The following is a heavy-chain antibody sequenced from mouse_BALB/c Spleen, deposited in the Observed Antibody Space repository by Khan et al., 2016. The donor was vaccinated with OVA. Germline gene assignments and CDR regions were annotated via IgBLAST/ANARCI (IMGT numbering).Heavy chain of an antibody. V-gene: IGHV2-6-5*01. CDR3: AKGVWSYYYAIDY. CDR2: IWGGGST. J-gene: IGHJ4*01. D-gene: IGHD2-10*02. CDR1: GFSLTDYG. Sequence: VQLVETGPGLVAPSQSLSITCTVSGFSLTDYGVSWIRQPPGKGLEWLGVIWGGGSTYYTSALKSRLSISKDNSKSQVFLKMNSLQTDDTAMYYCAKGVWSYYYAIDYWGQGTSVTVAS.